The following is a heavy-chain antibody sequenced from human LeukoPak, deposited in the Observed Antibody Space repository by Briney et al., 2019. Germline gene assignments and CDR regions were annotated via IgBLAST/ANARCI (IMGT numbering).Heavy chain of an antibody. J-gene: IGHJ4*02. V-gene: IGHV3-64D*06. CDR3: VKGKDSYGYLPN. CDR2: ISSYGGST. CDR1: GFTFSSYA. Sequence: GGSLRLSCSASGFTFSSYAMHWVRQAPGKGLEFVSAISSYGGSTYYADSVKGRVTISRDNSKNTLYLQMSSLRAEDTAVYYCVKGKDSYGYLPNWGQGTLVTVSS. D-gene: IGHD5-18*01.